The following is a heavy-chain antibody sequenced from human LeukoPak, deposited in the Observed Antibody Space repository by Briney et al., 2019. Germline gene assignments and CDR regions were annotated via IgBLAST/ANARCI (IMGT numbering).Heavy chain of an antibody. CDR1: GGSIGSYY. Sequence: SETLSLTCTVSGGSIGSYYWTWIRQPPGKGLEWIGRINTSGTTNYNPSLKSRVTMSIDTSKNQFSLKLSSVTAADTAVYYCARGVGAYYMDVWGKGTTVTISS. CDR2: INTSGTT. CDR3: ARGVGAYYMDV. J-gene: IGHJ6*03. D-gene: IGHD1-26*01. V-gene: IGHV4-4*07.